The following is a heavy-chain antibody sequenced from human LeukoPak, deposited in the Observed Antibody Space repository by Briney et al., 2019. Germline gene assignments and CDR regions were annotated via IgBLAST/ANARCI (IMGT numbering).Heavy chain of an antibody. CDR1: GFTFSDYY. Sequence: GGSLRLSCAASGFTFSDYYMSWIRQAPGKGLEWVSYISSSGSTIYYADSVKGRFTISRDNAKNSLYLQMNSLRAEDTAVDYCARMKKHIVVVTAIQDPLYWGQGTLVTVSS. CDR3: ARMKKHIVVVTAIQDPLY. J-gene: IGHJ4*02. D-gene: IGHD2-21*02. V-gene: IGHV3-11*01. CDR2: ISSSGSTI.